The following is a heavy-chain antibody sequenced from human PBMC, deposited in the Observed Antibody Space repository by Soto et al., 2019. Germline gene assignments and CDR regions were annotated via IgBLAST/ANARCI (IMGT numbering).Heavy chain of an antibody. J-gene: IGHJ4*02. CDR3: AREYYGVLTGYYNDY. V-gene: IGHV3-74*01. D-gene: IGHD3-9*01. CDR2: ISSDGTTT. CDR1: GFSFRSYW. Sequence: EVQLVESGGGLVQSGGSLGLSCVASGFSFRSYWMHWVRHAPGKGLVWVARISSDGTTTTYADSANGRFTVSRDNAANTLYLQMSSLRAEDTAVYYCAREYYGVLTGYYNDYWGQGTLVTVSS.